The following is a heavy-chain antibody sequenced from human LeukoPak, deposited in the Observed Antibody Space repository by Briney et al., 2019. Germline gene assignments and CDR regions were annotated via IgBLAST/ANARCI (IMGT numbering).Heavy chain of an antibody. CDR2: IYYSGST. CDR1: GGALTNYY. J-gene: IGHJ5*02. CDR3: ARGGRTWFGP. V-gene: IGHV4-59*01. D-gene: IGHD1-26*01. Sequence: SETLSLTCTVSGGALTNYYWSWIRQPPGKGLEWIGYIYYSGSTFYNSSLQSRVTISVDRSKKQSSLKLSSVTAADTGVYYCARGGRTWFGPWGQGILVTVSS.